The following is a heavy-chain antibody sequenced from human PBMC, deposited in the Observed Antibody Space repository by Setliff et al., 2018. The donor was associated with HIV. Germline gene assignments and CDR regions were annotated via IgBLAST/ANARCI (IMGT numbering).Heavy chain of an antibody. V-gene: IGHV1-69*13. CDR3: ARDSRDIVVVIAPEPEPYYYYGMDV. D-gene: IGHD2-15*01. J-gene: IGHJ6*04. CDR2: IIPIFGTP. CDR1: GDTFNSHA. Sequence: GASVKVSCKASGDTFNSHAISWVRQAPGQGLELMGGIIPIFGTPNYAQKFKGRLTITADESTSTVYMELSSLRSEDTAVYYCARDSRDIVVVIAPEPEPYYYYGMDVWGEGTTVTVSS.